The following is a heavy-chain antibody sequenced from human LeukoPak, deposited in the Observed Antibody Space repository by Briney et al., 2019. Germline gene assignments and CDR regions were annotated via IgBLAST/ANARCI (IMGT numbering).Heavy chain of an antibody. D-gene: IGHD2-2*01. CDR3: AREGVVVPAAPYYYYGMDV. CDR1: GGSFSGYY. J-gene: IGHJ6*04. Sequence: SEALSLTCAVHGGSFSGYYWSWIRQPPGKGLEWIGEINHSGSTNYNPSLKSRVTISVDTSKNQFSLKLSSVTAADTAVYYCAREGVVVPAAPYYYYGMDVWGKGTTVTVSS. CDR2: INHSGST. V-gene: IGHV4-34*01.